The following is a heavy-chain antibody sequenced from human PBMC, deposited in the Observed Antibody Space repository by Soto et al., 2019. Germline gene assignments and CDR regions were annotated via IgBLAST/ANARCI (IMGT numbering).Heavy chain of an antibody. D-gene: IGHD3-22*01. CDR1: GFSFSIYG. CDR2: MWSEGGDK. J-gene: IGHJ4*02. CDR3: ARDPPDDSSGQFSFDY. V-gene: IGHV3-33*01. Sequence: QVQLVESGGGVVQPGRSLRLSCAASGFSFSIYGMHWVRQAQGKGLEWVAAMWSEGGDKHYADSVKGRFTISRHNSQNTLYLQMDSLRAEDTAVYYCARDPPDDSSGQFSFDYWGQGTLVTVSS.